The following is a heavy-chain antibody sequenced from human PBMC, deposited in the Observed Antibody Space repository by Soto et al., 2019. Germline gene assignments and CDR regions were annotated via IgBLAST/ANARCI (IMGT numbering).Heavy chain of an antibody. CDR1: GFSFSSYW. V-gene: IGHV3-7*01. D-gene: IGHD6-19*01. CDR2: IKQDGSEK. Sequence: QAGGSLRLSCAASGFSFSSYWMSWVRQASGKGLEWVANIKQDGSEKYYVDSVKGRFTLSRDNAKNSLQLQMSSLRDEDTAIYFCARVAYGNGWIFDYWGQGTLVTVSS. J-gene: IGHJ4*01. CDR3: ARVAYGNGWIFDY.